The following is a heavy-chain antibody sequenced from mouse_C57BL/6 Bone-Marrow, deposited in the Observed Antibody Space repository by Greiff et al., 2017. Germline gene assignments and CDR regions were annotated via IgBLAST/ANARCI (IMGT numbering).Heavy chain of an antibody. CDR1: GFTFSSYA. J-gene: IGHJ4*01. CDR3: VTTVVDYAMDY. Sequence: EVHLVESGAGLVKPGGSLKLSCAASGFTFSSYAMSWVRQTPEKRLEWVAYISSGGDYIYYADTVKGRFTISRANARNTLYLQMSSLTSEDTAMYYSVTTVVDYAMDYWGQGTSVTVSS. CDR2: ISSGGDYI. D-gene: IGHD1-1*01. V-gene: IGHV5-9-1*02.